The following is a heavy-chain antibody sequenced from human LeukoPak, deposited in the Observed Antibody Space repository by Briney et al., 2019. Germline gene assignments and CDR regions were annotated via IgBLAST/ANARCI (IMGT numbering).Heavy chain of an antibody. Sequence: SETMSLTSTVSGGSISTYYWSWIRQPPGKGLEWIGYIHYSGSTHSSPSLKSRVTLAVDTSRNQFSLKLTSVTAADTAVYYCARHSGLGVVSPYSDYWGQGTLVTVSS. CDR3: ARHSGLGVVSPYSDY. J-gene: IGHJ4*02. CDR2: IHYSGST. CDR1: GGSISTYY. D-gene: IGHD3-16*01. V-gene: IGHV4-59*04.